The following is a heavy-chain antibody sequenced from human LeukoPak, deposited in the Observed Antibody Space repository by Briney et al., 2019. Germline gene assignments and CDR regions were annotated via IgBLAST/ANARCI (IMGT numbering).Heavy chain of an antibody. CDR1: LFTLRNYG. CDR3: AKGHYDGKAYYYFDY. V-gene: IGHV3-23*01. Sequence: PGWSLRLSRASSLFTLRNYGMSWVRPAPARGLAGVLAMSDSGCSTYFAGSVKGRFTISRDNSKNTLYLQINSLRAEDTAVYFCAKGHYDGKAYYYFDYWGQGTLVTVSS. CDR2: MSDSGCST. D-gene: IGHD3-22*01. J-gene: IGHJ4*02.